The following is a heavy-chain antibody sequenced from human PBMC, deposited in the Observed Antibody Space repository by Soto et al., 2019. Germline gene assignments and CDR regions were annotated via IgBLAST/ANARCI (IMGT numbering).Heavy chain of an antibody. Sequence: GGSLRLSCVASGFTFNIFAMSWFRQAPGKGLEWVSSIGVSGDTYYADSVKGRFTISRDNSKNSLSLQMNSLRAEDAAVYYFARNYYFDFWGLGTLVTVSS. CDR2: IGVSGDT. J-gene: IGHJ4*02. V-gene: IGHV3-23*01. CDR1: GFTFNIFA. CDR3: ARNYYFDF.